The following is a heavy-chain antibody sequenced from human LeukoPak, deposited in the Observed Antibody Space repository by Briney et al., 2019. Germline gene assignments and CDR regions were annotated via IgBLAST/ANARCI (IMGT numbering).Heavy chain of an antibody. D-gene: IGHD5-18*01. CDR1: GYTFTSYG. V-gene: IGHV1-18*01. J-gene: IGHJ4*02. CDR2: ISGHNGNT. Sequence: ASVKVSCKTSGYTFTSYGISWVRQAPGQGLEWMGWISGHNGNTNYAQKFQGRVTMTTDTSTSTVHMELRSLRSDDTAVYYCARPEYSYGPYNYWGQGTLVTVSS. CDR3: ARPEYSYGPYNY.